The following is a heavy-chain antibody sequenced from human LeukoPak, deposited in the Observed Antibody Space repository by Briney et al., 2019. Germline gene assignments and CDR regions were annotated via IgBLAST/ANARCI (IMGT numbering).Heavy chain of an antibody. CDR1: GFSFSKYY. CDR2: ISSGGSSI. J-gene: IGHJ4*02. Sequence: PGGSLRLSCAASGFSFSKYYMTWIRQAPGKGLEWVSYISSGGSSIYYADSVRGRFTISRDNTKNSLYLQMNSLSVADTAVYYCARDRLVDYWGQGTLVTVSS. D-gene: IGHD6-6*01. V-gene: IGHV3-11*04. CDR3: ARDRLVDY.